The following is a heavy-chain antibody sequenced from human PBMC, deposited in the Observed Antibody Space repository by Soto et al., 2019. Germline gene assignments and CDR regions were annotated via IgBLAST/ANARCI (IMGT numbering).Heavy chain of an antibody. D-gene: IGHD1-26*01. Sequence: ASVKVSCKASGYTFTRSGISWVRQAPGKGLEWMGGFDPEDGETIYAQKFQGRVTMTEDTSTDTAYMELSSLRSEDTAVYYCAPAATPYSGSYFYYYYGMDVWGQGTTVNVSS. CDR1: GYTFTRSG. V-gene: IGHV1-24*01. CDR2: FDPEDGET. J-gene: IGHJ6*02. CDR3: APAATPYSGSYFYYYYGMDV.